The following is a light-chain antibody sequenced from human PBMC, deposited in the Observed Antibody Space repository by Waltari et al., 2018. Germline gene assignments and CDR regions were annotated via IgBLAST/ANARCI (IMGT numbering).Light chain of an antibody. V-gene: IGLV3-9*01. Sequence: SYTLTQSLSVSVALGQTATITCAGINIGGKHVHWYQQKPGQAPVLVIYRDTNRPSGISERFSGSNSGKTGTLTISRAQAGDEADYYCQVLDSNTVVFGGGTKLTVL. CDR3: QVLDSNTVV. J-gene: IGLJ2*01. CDR1: NIGGKH. CDR2: RDT.